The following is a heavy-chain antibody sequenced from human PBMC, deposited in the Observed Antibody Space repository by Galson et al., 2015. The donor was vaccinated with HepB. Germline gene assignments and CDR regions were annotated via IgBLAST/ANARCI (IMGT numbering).Heavy chain of an antibody. V-gene: IGHV3-7*01. CDR3: ASGGGMTTVTKWAGFYAFDI. Sequence: SLRLSCAASEFTFSSYWMSWVRQAPGKGLEWVANIKQDGSEKYYVDSVKGRFTISRDNAKNSLYLQMNSLRAEDTAVYYCASGGGMTTVTKWAGFYAFDIWGQGTMVHVSS. CDR1: EFTFSSYW. D-gene: IGHD4-17*01. CDR2: IKQDGSEK. J-gene: IGHJ3*02.